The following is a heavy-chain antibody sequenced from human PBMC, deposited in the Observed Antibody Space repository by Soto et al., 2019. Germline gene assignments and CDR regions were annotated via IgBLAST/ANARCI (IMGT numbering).Heavy chain of an antibody. CDR1: GGTFSSYT. CDR3: AREGGSYLT. D-gene: IGHD1-26*01. J-gene: IGHJ5*02. CDR2: IIPILGIA. Sequence: QVQLVQSGAEVKKPGSSVKVSCKASGGTFSSYTISWVRQAPGQGLEWMGRIIPILGIANYAQKFQGRVTITADKSTSTAYMEMSSLRSEYTAVYYCAREGGSYLTWGQGTLVTVSS. V-gene: IGHV1-69*08.